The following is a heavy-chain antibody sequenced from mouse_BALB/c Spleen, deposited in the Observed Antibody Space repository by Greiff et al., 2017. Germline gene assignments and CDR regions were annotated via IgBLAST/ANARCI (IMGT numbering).Heavy chain of an antibody. D-gene: IGHD2-1*01. V-gene: IGHV1S81*02. Sequence: QVQLQQPGAELVKPGASVKLSCKASGYTFTSYWMHWVKQRPGQGLEWIGEINPSNGRTNYNEKFKSKATLTVDKSSSTAYMQLSSLTSEDSAVYNCARGDGNYVEGWFAYWGQGTLVTVSA. CDR2: INPSNGRT. CDR3: ARGDGNYVEGWFAY. CDR1: GYTFTSYW. J-gene: IGHJ3*01.